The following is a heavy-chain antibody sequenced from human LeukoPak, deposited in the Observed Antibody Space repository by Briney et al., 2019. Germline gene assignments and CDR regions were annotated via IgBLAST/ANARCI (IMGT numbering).Heavy chain of an antibody. CDR1: GFTFSRFA. CDR2: ISSNGGST. V-gene: IGHV3-64D*09. D-gene: IGHD3-22*01. J-gene: IGHJ4*02. Sequence: GGSLSLSCSASGFTFSRFAMHWVRQAPGKGLEYVSAISSNGGSTYYADSVKGRFTISRDNSKSTLYLQMSSLRAEDTAVYYCVKDDRYFYVSGVYPSWGQGTLVIVSS. CDR3: VKDDRYFYVSGVYPS.